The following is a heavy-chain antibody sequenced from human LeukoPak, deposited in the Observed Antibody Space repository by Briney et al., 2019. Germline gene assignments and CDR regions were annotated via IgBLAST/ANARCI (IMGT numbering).Heavy chain of an antibody. D-gene: IGHD3-10*01. V-gene: IGHV3-21*01. CDR1: GFTFSSYS. Sequence: GGSLRLSCAASGFTFSSYSMNWVRQAPGKGLEWXXXISSSSSYIYYADSVKGRFTISRDNAKNSLYLQMNSLRAEDTAVYYCARALWFGELFHDAFDIWGQGTMVTVSS. J-gene: IGHJ3*02. CDR3: ARALWFGELFHDAFDI. CDR2: ISSSSSYI.